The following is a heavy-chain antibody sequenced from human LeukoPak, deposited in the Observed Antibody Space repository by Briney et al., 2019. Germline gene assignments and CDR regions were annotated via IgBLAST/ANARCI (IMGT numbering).Heavy chain of an antibody. CDR2: IYYSGST. J-gene: IGHJ4*02. V-gene: IGHV4-59*01. D-gene: IGHD5-12*01. CDR3: ARGGPEWVVEIEQALFDY. CDR1: GGSISSYY. Sequence: SETLSLTCTGSGGSISSYYWSWIRQPPGKGLEWIGYIYYSGSTNYNPSLKSRVTISVDTSKNQFSLKLSSVTAADTAVYYCARGGPEWVVEIEQALFDYWGQGTLVTVSS.